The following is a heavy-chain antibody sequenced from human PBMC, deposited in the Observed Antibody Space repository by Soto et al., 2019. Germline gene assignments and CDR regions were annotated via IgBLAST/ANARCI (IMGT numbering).Heavy chain of an antibody. Sequence: PSETLSLTCTVSGGSVSSGSYYWSWIRQPPGKGLEWIGYIYYSGSTNYNPSLKSRVTISVDTSKNQFSLKLSSGTAADTAVYYCARVDIVVVPAAIKGIYYYYCMDVWGQGTTVAVSS. V-gene: IGHV4-61*01. CDR1: GGSVSSGSYY. CDR2: IYYSGST. J-gene: IGHJ6*02. D-gene: IGHD2-2*03. CDR3: ARVDIVVVPAAIKGIYYYYCMDV.